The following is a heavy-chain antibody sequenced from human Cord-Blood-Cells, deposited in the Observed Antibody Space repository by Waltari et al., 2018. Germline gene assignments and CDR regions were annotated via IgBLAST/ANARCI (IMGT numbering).Heavy chain of an antibody. CDR3: ARDPDSNYYFDY. V-gene: IGHV4-59*01. CDR1: GGSISSYY. CDR2: IYYSGST. Sequence: QVQLQESGPGLVKPSGTLSLTCTVSGGSISSYYWSWIRQPPGKGLEWIGYIYYSGSTNYNPSLKSRVTISVDTSKNQFSLKLSSVTAADTAVYYCARDPDSNYYFDYWGQGTLVTVSS. J-gene: IGHJ4*02. D-gene: IGHD4-4*01.